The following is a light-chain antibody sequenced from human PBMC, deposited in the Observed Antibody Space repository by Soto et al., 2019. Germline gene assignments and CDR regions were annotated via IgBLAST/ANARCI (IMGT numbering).Light chain of an antibody. CDR2: EGS. J-gene: IGLJ1*01. CDR1: SRDVGSYNL. CDR3: CSYGGSSTDV. Sequence: QSALTQPASVSGSPGQSIAISCTGTSRDVGSYNLVSWYQQHPGKAPKVMIYEGSKRPSGVSDRFSGSKSGNTASLTISGLQAVCVADYYCCSYGGSSTDVFGTGTKLTVL. V-gene: IGLV2-23*01.